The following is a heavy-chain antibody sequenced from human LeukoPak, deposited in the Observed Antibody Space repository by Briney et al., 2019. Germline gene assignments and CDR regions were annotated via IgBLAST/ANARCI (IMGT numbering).Heavy chain of an antibody. J-gene: IGHJ4*02. V-gene: IGHV6-1*01. CDR2: TYYRSKWYS. CDR1: GDSVSSNSAA. D-gene: IGHD6-19*01. Sequence: SQTLSLTCAISGDSVSSNSAAWNWIRQSPSRGLEWLGRTYYRSKWYSDYAVSVKSRITINPDTSKDQFSLQLNSVTPEDTAVYYCAREGSSGWTSGYYFDYWGQGTLVTVSS. CDR3: AREGSSGWTSGYYFDY.